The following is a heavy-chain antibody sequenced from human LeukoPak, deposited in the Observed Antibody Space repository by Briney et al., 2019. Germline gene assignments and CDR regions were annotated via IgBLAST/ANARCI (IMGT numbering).Heavy chain of an antibody. J-gene: IGHJ1*01. V-gene: IGHV3-30*02. CDR2: IWYDGSNK. Sequence: GGSLRLSCAASGFTFGSYDLSWVRQAPGKGLEWVAVIWYDGSNKYYADSVKGRFTISRDNSKNTLYLQMNSLRAEDTAVYYCAKVFEWELPYFQHWGQGTLVTVSS. CDR3: AKVFEWELPYFQH. D-gene: IGHD1-26*01. CDR1: GFTFGSYD.